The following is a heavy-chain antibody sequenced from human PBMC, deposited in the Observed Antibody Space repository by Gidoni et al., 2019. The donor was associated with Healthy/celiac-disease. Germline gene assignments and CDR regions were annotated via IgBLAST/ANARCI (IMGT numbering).Heavy chain of an antibody. D-gene: IGHD6-19*01. CDR3: ARGRGIAVASH. CDR2: INAGNGNT. J-gene: IGHJ4*02. Sequence: QVQLVQSGAEVKKPGASVKVSCKASGYTFTSYAMHWVRQAPGQRLEWMGWINAGNGNTKDSQKFQGRVTITRDTSASTAYMELSSLRSEDTAVYYCARGRGIAVASHWGQGTLVTVSS. V-gene: IGHV1-3*01. CDR1: GYTFTSYA.